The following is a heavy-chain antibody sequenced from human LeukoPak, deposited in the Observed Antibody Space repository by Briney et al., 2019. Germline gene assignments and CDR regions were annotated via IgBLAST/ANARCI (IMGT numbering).Heavy chain of an antibody. V-gene: IGHV4-39*01. D-gene: IGHD3-10*01. J-gene: IGHJ4*02. Sequence: PSETLSLTCSVSGHSISNSAYYWGWIRQPPGKELEWIGTIYYSGFTHYNPSLRSRVAISVDTSKNQFSLNLSSLTAADTAVYYCARRGGFGVTYDSWGQGTLVTVSS. CDR3: ARRGGFGVTYDS. CDR1: GHSISNSAYY. CDR2: IYYSGFT.